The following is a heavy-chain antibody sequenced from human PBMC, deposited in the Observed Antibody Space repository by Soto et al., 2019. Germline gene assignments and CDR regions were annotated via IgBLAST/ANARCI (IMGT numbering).Heavy chain of an antibody. Sequence: SETLSLSCFLSGGSINVNTHYWVWIRQAPGKGLEWIGNVYYSGSTNYNPSLKSRVTISIDTSKNQFSLKLSSVTAADTAVYYCARRVTTGYCSGDTCYPGALDICGQGRMVT. V-gene: IGHV4-39*01. J-gene: IGHJ3*02. D-gene: IGHD2-15*01. CDR2: VYYSGST. CDR3: ARRVTTGYCSGDTCYPGALDI. CDR1: GGSINVNTHY.